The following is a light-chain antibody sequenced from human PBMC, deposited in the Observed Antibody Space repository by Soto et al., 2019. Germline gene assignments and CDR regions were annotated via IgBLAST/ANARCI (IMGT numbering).Light chain of an antibody. CDR2: EVS. V-gene: IGLV2-14*01. J-gene: IGLJ1*01. Sequence: QSALTQPASVSGSPGQSFTISCTGTRTDVGGYNFVSWYQQHPGKAPKLIIYEVSNRPSGVSNRFSGSKSDNTASLTISGLQAEDEADYYCCSYVSSKTYVFGTGTKVTVL. CDR3: CSYVSSKTYV. CDR1: RTDVGGYNF.